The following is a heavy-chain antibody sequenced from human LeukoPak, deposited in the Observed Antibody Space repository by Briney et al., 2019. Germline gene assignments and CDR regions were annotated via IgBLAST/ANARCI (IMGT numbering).Heavy chain of an antibody. V-gene: IGHV3-23*01. D-gene: IGHD3-3*01. CDR1: GFTFSSYA. J-gene: IGHJ4*02. Sequence: GGSLRLSCAASGFTFSSYAMSWVRQAPGKGLEWVSTISGSGGSTYYADSVKGRFTISRDTAKNTLYLQMNSLRAEDTGVYYCAKDHYWSIDYWGRGTLVTVSS. CDR3: AKDHYWSIDY. CDR2: ISGSGGST.